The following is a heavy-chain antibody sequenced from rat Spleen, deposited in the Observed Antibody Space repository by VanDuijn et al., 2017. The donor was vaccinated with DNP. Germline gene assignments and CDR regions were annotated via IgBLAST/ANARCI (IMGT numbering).Heavy chain of an antibody. D-gene: IGHD4-1*01. V-gene: IGHV5-22*01. CDR2: IRYDGGTS. J-gene: IGHJ4*01. CDR3: ARHMDTGPYYAMDV. Sequence: EVQLVESGGGLVLPGRSQKLSCAASGFIFSDYYMAWVRQAPTKGLEWVAYIRYDGGTSYYGDSVKGRFTISRDNAKSTLYLQMNSLRSEDMATYYCARHMDTGPYYAMDVWGQGISVTVSS. CDR1: GFIFSDYY.